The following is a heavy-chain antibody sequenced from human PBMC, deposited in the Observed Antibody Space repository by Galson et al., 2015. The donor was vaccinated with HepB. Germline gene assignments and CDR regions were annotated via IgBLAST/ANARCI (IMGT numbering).Heavy chain of an antibody. J-gene: IGHJ6*02. V-gene: IGHV4-4*02. CDR3: ARFGSGWYDGYYYYGVDV. CDR1: GGSISSSNW. D-gene: IGHD6-19*01. Sequence: ETLSLTCAVSGGSISSSNWWSWVRQPPGKGLEWIGEIYHSGSTNYNPSLKSRVTISVDKSKNQFSLKLSSVTAADTAVYYCARFGSGWYDGYYYYGVDVWGQGTTVTVSS. CDR2: IYHSGST.